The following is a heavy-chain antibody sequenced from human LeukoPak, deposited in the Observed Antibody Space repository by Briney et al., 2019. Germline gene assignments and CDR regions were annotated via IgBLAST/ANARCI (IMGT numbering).Heavy chain of an antibody. J-gene: IGHJ6*02. CDR2: INHSGST. Sequence: PSETLSLTCAVYGGSFSGYYWSWIRQPPGKGLEWIGEINHSGSTNYNPSLKSRVTISVDTSKNQFSLKLSSVTAADTAVYYCARDNGRHSYGMDVWGRGTTVTVSS. CDR1: GGSFSGYY. D-gene: IGHD1-14*01. CDR3: ARDNGRHSYGMDV. V-gene: IGHV4-34*01.